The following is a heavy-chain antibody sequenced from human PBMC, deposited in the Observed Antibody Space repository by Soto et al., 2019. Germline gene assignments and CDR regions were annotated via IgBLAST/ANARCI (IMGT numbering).Heavy chain of an antibody. Sequence: SVKVSCKASGGTFSSYAISWVRQAPGQGLEWMGGIIPIFGTANYAQKFQGRVTITADESTSTAYMELSSLRSEDTAVYYCARVRFGELLEYNWFDPWGQGTLVTVSS. CDR3: ARVRFGELLEYNWFDP. CDR1: GGTFSSYA. CDR2: IIPIFGTA. J-gene: IGHJ5*02. V-gene: IGHV1-69*13. D-gene: IGHD3-10*01.